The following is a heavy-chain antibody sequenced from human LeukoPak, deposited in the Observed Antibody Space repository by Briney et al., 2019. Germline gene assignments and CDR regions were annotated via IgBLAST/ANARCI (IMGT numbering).Heavy chain of an antibody. CDR2: ISAYNGNT. D-gene: IGHD3-3*01. J-gene: IGHJ6*02. Sequence: ASVKVSCKASGYTLTSYGICWVRQAPGQGLEWMGWISAYNGNTNYAQKLQGRVTMTTDTSTSTAYMELRCLRSDDTAVYYCASDGDYAFWSGFSFYYYGMDVWGQGTTVTVSS. CDR3: ASDGDYAFWSGFSFYYYGMDV. CDR1: GYTLTSYG. V-gene: IGHV1-18*01.